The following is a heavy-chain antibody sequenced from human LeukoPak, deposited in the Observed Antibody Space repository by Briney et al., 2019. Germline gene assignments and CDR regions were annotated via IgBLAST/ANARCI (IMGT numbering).Heavy chain of an antibody. CDR2: IHHGGTT. CDR1: GDSISSSNW. CDR3: AREVSNMMTFGGGLLH. Sequence: SETLSLTCAVSGDSISSSNWWTWVRQPPGKGLEWIGEIHHGGTTNYNPSLKSRVTISVDKSKNDFALKLSSMTAADTAVYYCAREVSNMMTFGGGLLHWGQGILVTVSS. D-gene: IGHD3-16*01. J-gene: IGHJ4*02. V-gene: IGHV4-4*02.